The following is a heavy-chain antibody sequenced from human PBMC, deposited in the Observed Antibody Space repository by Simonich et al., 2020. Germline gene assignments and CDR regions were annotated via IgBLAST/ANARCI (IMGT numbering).Heavy chain of an antibody. J-gene: IGHJ4*02. D-gene: IGHD2-15*01. Sequence: QVQLQESGPGLVKPSETLSLTCTVSGGSISSYYWSWIRQPPGKGLELIGYIYYRGSTNYNPSLKSRVTISVDTSKNQFSLKLSSVTAADTAVYYCARGGLYFDYWGQGTLVTVSS. CDR3: ARGGLYFDY. CDR1: GGSISSYY. CDR2: IYYRGST. V-gene: IGHV4-59*01.